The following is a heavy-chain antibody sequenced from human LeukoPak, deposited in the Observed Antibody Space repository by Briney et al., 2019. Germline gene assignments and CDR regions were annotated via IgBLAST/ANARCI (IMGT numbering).Heavy chain of an antibody. CDR3: ARASTSSANWFDP. Sequence: SETLSLTCAVYGGSFSGYYWSWIRQPPGKGLEWIGYIYYSGSTNYNPSLKSRVTISVDTSKNQFSLKLSSVTAADTAVYYCARASTSSANWFDPWGQGTLVTVSS. CDR2: IYYSGST. J-gene: IGHJ5*02. V-gene: IGHV4-59*01. CDR1: GGSFSGYY. D-gene: IGHD2/OR15-2a*01.